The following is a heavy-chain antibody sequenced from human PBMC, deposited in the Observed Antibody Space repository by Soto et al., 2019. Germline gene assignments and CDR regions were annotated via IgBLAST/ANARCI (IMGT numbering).Heavy chain of an antibody. CDR1: GYTFTSYG. V-gene: IGHV1-18*01. CDR3: ARAGPYSSGWYGMDV. Sequence: QVQLVQSGGEVKKPGASVKVSCKASGYTFTSYGISWVRQAPGQGLEWMGWISAYNGNTNHAQKFQGRVTMTTDTSTSTAYMELRRLRSDDTAVYYCARAGPYSSGWYGMDVWGQGTTVTVSS. D-gene: IGHD6-19*01. CDR2: ISAYNGNT. J-gene: IGHJ6*02.